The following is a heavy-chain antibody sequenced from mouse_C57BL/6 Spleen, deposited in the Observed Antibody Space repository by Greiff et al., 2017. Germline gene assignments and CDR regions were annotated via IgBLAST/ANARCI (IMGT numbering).Heavy chain of an antibody. J-gene: IGHJ4*01. D-gene: IGHD1-1*01. Sequence: EVQLQESGAELVRPGASVKLSCTASGFNIQDDYMHWVKQRPEQGLEWIGWIDPENGDTEYASKFQGKATITADTSSNTAYLQLSSLTSEDTAVYYCTSITTVVVDYAMDYWGQGTSVTVSS. CDR1: GFNIQDDY. CDR3: TSITTVVVDYAMDY. V-gene: IGHV14-4*01. CDR2: IDPENGDT.